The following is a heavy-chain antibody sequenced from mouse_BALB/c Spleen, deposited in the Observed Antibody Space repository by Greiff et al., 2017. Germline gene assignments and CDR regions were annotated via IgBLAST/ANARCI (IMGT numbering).Heavy chain of an antibody. Sequence: VQLQQSGPQLVRPGASVKISCKASGYSFTSYYMHWVKQRPEQGLEWIGWIDPENGNIIYDPKFQGKASITADTSSNTAYLQLSSLTSEDTAVYYCARSTVVEALDYWGQGTTLTVSS. CDR3: ARSTVVEALDY. CDR2: IDPENGNI. CDR1: GYSFTSYY. D-gene: IGHD1-1*01. J-gene: IGHJ2*01. V-gene: IGHV14-1*02.